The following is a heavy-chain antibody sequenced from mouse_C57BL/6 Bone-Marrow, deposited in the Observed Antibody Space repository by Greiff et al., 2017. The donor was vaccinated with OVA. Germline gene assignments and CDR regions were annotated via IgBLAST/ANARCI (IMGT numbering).Heavy chain of an antibody. Sequence: QVQLQQSGAELVRPGASVTLSCKASGYTFTDYEMHWVKQTPVHGLEWIGAIDPETGGTAYNQKFKGKAILTADKSSSTAYMELRSLTSEDSAVYYCTGVGVLRHYWYFDVWGTGTTVTVSS. CDR2: IDPETGGT. V-gene: IGHV1-15*01. CDR1: GYTFTDYE. D-gene: IGHD1-2*01. CDR3: TGVGVLRHYWYFDV. J-gene: IGHJ1*03.